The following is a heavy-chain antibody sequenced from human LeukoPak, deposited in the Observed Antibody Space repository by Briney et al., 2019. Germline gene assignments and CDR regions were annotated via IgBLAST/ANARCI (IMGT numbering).Heavy chain of an antibody. CDR1: GFTFSSYA. CDR3: AKERHYVFWRYYLDY. J-gene: IGHJ4*02. Sequence: GGSLRLSCAASGFTFSSYAMHWVRQAPGKGLEWVAVISYDGSNKYYADSVKGRFTISRDNSKNTLYLQMNSLRAEDTAVYYCAKERHYVFWRYYLDYWGQGTLVTVSS. D-gene: IGHD3-3*01. V-gene: IGHV3-30*04. CDR2: ISYDGSNK.